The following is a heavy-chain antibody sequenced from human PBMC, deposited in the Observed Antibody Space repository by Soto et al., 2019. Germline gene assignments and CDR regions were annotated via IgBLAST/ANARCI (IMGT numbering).Heavy chain of an antibody. CDR2: IPPIFGTA. V-gene: IGHV1-69*12. CDR1: GGTFSRHG. D-gene: IGHD3-9*01. CDR3: ASNDDILTGSYYYGMDV. Sequence: QVQLVQSGAEVKKPGSSVKVSCKASGGTFSRHGISWVRQAPGQGLEWLGGIPPIFGTANYPQKFQGRVTITADEATSTAYMERSSLRSEDTAVHYCASNDDILTGSYYYGMDVWGQGTTVTVSS. J-gene: IGHJ6*02.